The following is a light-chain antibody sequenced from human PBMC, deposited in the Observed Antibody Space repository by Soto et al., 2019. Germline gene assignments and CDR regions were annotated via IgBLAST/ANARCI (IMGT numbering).Light chain of an antibody. V-gene: IGKV3-15*01. CDR2: SAS. J-gene: IGKJ1*01. CDR3: HQYNHWLTWT. Sequence: EIVLTQSPGTLSLSPGERATLSCRASQSVSNNYLAWYQQRPGQAPRLLIYSASTRATGIPARFSGSGSGTEFTLTISSLQSEDFAVYYCHQYNHWLTWTFGQGTKVDI. CDR1: QSVSNN.